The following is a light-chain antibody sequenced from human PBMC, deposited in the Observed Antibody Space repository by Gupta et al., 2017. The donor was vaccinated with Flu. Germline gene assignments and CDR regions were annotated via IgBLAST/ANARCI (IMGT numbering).Light chain of an antibody. Sequence: EILMTQSPATLSVSLGERATLSCRARQSISSYLAWYQQKPGQPPRLLIYGASTRATGVPARFGGSGSGTEFTLTISALQSEDFAVYYCQQYNDWPPGAFGQGTKVEIK. V-gene: IGKV3-15*01. CDR3: QQYNDWPPGA. CDR1: QSISSY. CDR2: GAS. J-gene: IGKJ1*01.